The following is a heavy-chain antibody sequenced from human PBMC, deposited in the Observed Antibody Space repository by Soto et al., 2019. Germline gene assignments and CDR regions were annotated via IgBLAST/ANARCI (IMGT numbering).Heavy chain of an antibody. CDR2: IIPIFGTA. D-gene: IGHD6-6*01. V-gene: IGHV1-69*01. J-gene: IGHJ4*02. Sequence: QVQLVQSGAEVKKPGSSVKVSCKASGDTFSSYAISWVRQAPGQGLEWMGGIIPIFGTANYAQKFQGRVTITADESTSTAYMELSSLRSEDTAVYYCAREPNYSSSSEGLFDYWGQGTLVTVSS. CDR3: AREPNYSSSSEGLFDY. CDR1: GDTFSSYA.